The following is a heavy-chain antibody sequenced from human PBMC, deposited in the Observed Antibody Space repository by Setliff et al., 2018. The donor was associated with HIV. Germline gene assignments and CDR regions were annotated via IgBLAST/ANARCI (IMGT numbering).Heavy chain of an antibody. D-gene: IGHD6-6*01. Sequence: SETLSLTCSVSGGSISSGSHYWGWIRQAPGKGLEWIGNIYYSGTTFYNPSLKSRVSISVDTSRNEFSLKLTSVTAVDTAVYYCAREFSSSSFDQWGQGTLVTVSS. CDR3: AREFSSSSFDQ. V-gene: IGHV4-39*02. CDR1: GGSISSGSHY. CDR2: IYYSGTT. J-gene: IGHJ4*02.